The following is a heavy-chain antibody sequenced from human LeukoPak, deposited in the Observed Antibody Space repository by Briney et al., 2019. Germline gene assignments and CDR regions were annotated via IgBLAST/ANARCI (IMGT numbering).Heavy chain of an antibody. Sequence: ASVKLSCKASGYTFTGYDMHWVRQAPGQGLEWIGWINPNDGSTNYADKVQGRVTITRDTSNSTAYMELNSLRADDTAVYYCARAAPRHGYYSVGPDAFDVRGQGTMVIVSS. V-gene: IGHV1-2*02. CDR1: GYTFTGYD. D-gene: IGHD3-22*01. J-gene: IGHJ3*01. CDR2: INPNDGST. CDR3: ARAAPRHGYYSVGPDAFDV.